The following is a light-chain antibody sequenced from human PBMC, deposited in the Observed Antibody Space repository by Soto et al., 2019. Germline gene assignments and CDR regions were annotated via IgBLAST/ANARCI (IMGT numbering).Light chain of an antibody. Sequence: QSALTQPRSVSGSPGQSVTISCTGTSSDVGGYNYVSWYQQHPGKAPKLMIYDVSKQPSGVPDRFSGSKSGNTASRTISGLQAEDEADYYCCSYAGSYTFVFGGGTKLTVL. CDR3: CSYAGSYTFV. V-gene: IGLV2-11*01. CDR1: SSDVGGYNY. J-gene: IGLJ2*01. CDR2: DVS.